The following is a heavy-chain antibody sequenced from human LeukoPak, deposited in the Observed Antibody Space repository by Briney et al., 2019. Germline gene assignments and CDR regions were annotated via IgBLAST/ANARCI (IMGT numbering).Heavy chain of an antibody. CDR1: GFTFSSYE. CDR2: ISSSGSTI. V-gene: IGHV3-48*03. D-gene: IGHD6-13*01. J-gene: IGHJ5*02. CDR3: ARDSSSWLNWFDP. Sequence: GGSLRLSCAASGFTFSSYEMNWVRQAPGKGLEWVSYISSSGSTIYYADSVKGRFTISGDNAKNSLYLQMNSLRAEDTAVYYCARDSSSWLNWFDPWGQGTLVTVSS.